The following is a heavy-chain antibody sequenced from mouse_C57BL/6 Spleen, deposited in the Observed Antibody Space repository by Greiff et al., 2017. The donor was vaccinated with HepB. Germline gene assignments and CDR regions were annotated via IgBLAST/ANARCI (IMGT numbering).Heavy chain of an antibody. Sequence: QVQLQQPGAELVMPGASVKLSCKASGYTFTSYWMHWVKQRPGQGLEWIGEIDPSDSYTNYNQKFKGKSTLTVDKSSSTAYMQLSSLTSEDSAVYYCARTYGSRYWYFGVWGTGTTVTVSS. CDR2: IDPSDSYT. V-gene: IGHV1-69*01. D-gene: IGHD1-1*01. CDR3: ARTYGSRYWYFGV. CDR1: GYTFTSYW. J-gene: IGHJ1*03.